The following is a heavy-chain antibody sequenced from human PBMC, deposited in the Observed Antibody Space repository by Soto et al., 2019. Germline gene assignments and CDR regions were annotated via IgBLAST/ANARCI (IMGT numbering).Heavy chain of an antibody. Sequence: ASVKVSCKASGYTFTDYYIHWVRQAPGQGLEWMGWINPNSGGTNYAQRFQGRVTMTRDTSISTAYMELSRLISDDTAVYYCARGDVRVVASFDPWGQGALVTVSS. J-gene: IGHJ5*02. CDR3: ARGDVRVVASFDP. V-gene: IGHV1-2*02. D-gene: IGHD2-15*01. CDR1: GYTFTDYY. CDR2: INPNSGGT.